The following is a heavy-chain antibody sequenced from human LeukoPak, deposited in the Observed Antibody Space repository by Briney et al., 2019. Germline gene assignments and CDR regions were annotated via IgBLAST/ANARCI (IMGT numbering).Heavy chain of an antibody. V-gene: IGHV3-23*01. CDR3: ANPEWLLPSYYYYGLDV. D-gene: IGHD3-3*01. CDR1: GFTFSSYA. J-gene: IGHJ6*02. CDR2: IRGSGVST. Sequence: PGGSLTLSCAASGFTFSSYAMSWVRQAPGKGLEWLSSIRGSGVSTYYADSVKGRFTFSRDNSKNTLYLQMDSLRVEDTAVYYCANPEWLLPSYYYYGLDVWGQETTVTVSS.